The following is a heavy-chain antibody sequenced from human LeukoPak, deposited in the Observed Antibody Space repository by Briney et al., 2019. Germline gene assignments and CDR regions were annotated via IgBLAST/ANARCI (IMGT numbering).Heavy chain of an antibody. Sequence: GGSLRLSCAASGFTFSNYWMGWVRQAPGKGLEWVSAISGSGGSTYYADSVKGRFTISRDNSKNTLYLQMNSLRAEDTAVYYCAKRYSSGWFNYFDYWGQGTLVTVSS. CDR3: AKRYSSGWFNYFDY. D-gene: IGHD6-19*01. CDR1: GFTFSNYW. J-gene: IGHJ4*02. CDR2: ISGSGGST. V-gene: IGHV3-23*01.